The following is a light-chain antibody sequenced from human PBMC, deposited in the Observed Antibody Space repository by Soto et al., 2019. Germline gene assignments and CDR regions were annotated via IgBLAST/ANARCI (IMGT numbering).Light chain of an antibody. V-gene: IGKV1-6*01. J-gene: IGKJ1*01. CDR2: CVF. CDR1: QDINDD. Sequence: QMTQSPSSLSASVGDRVTITCRASQDINDDLGWYQQKPGKAPRLLVYCVFSLQRGVPSRFSGSGSGRDFTLTISTLQPEDVGTYYCLQAYNCPRTFGQGTKVEI. CDR3: LQAYNCPRT.